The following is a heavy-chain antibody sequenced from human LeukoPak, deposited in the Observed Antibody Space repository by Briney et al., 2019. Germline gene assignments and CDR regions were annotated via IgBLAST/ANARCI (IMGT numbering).Heavy chain of an antibody. J-gene: IGHJ6*04. CDR3: ARDVAYCSSTSCPMDV. D-gene: IGHD2-2*01. V-gene: IGHV4-30-4*08. CDR1: GGSISSGDYY. Sequence: PSETLSLTCTVSGGSISSGDYYWSWIRQPPGKGLEWIGYIYYSGSTYYNPSLKSRVTISVDTSKNQFSLKLSSVTAADTAVYYCARDVAYCSSTSCPMDVWGKGTTVTVSS. CDR2: IYYSGST.